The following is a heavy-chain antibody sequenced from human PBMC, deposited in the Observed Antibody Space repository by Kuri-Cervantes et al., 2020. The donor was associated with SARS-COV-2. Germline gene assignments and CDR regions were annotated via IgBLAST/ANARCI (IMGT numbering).Heavy chain of an antibody. CDR1: GFTFSSYS. V-gene: IGHV3-48*02. Sequence: GGSLRLSCAASGFTFSSYSMNWVRQAPGKGLEWVSYISSSSSTIYYADSVKGRFTISRDNAKNSLYLQMNSLRDEDTAVYYCARDGPEGYYGSGSYYPFDYWGQGTLVTVSS. CDR3: ARDGPEGYYGSGSYYPFDY. J-gene: IGHJ4*02. CDR2: ISSSSSTI. D-gene: IGHD3-10*01.